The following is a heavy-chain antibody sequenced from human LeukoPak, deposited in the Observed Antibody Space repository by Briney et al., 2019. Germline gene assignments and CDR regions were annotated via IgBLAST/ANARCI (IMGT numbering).Heavy chain of an antibody. J-gene: IGHJ4*02. V-gene: IGHV2-5*01. CDR3: AHRLIASTTPFDY. CDR1: GFSLITSGVG. D-gene: IGHD1-7*01. CDR2: IYWNDDK. Sequence: SGPTLVKPTQTLTLTCTFSGFSLITSGVGVGWIRQPPGKALQWLALIYWNDDKLYSPSLKSRLTITKDTSENQVVLTMINMDPVDTATYYCAHRLIASTTPFDYWGQGTLVTVSS.